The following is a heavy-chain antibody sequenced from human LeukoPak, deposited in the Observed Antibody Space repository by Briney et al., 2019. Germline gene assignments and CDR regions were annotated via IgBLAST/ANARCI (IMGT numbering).Heavy chain of an antibody. V-gene: IGHV4-39*01. CDR1: GGSFNSSNYY. D-gene: IGHD6-6*01. Sequence: PSEPLSLTCTVSGGSFNSSNYYWGSIPQPPGKVLEWVGSLYFSGNRYYNPLLKSRVSVSVDTSKRQFALSVTSVTAADTAIYYCARSSTSAFDDSLHFWGPGTTVTVTA. CDR3: ARSSTSAFDDSLHF. CDR2: LYFSGNR. J-gene: IGHJ3*01.